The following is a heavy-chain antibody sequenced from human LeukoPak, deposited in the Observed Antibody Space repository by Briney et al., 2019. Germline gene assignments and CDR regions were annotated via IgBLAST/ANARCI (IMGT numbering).Heavy chain of an antibody. CDR3: TRFYDKYGYYYFDY. Sequence: PSETLSLTCAVYGGSFSGYYWSWIRQPPGKGLEWIGEINHSGSTNYNPSLKSRVTMSVDTSKSQFSLKLSSVTAADTAVYYCTRFYDKYGYYYFDYWGQGTLVTVPS. J-gene: IGHJ4*02. D-gene: IGHD5-24*01. CDR1: GGSFSGYY. V-gene: IGHV4-34*01. CDR2: INHSGST.